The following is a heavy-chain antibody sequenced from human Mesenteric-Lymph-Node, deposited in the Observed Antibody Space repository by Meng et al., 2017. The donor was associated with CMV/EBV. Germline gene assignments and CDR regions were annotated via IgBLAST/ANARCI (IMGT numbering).Heavy chain of an antibody. CDR2: ILPILTVA. V-gene: IGHV1-69*10. Sequence: SVKVSCKASGGTFTNYVISWVRQAPGHGLEWMGGILPILTVANYAQNFQGRVSITADKSTSTAYMELSSLRSEDTAVYYCARTRIVVVPAAIYYYGMDVWGQGTTVTVSS. D-gene: IGHD2-2*01. CDR1: GGTFTNYV. J-gene: IGHJ6*02. CDR3: ARTRIVVVPAAIYYYGMDV.